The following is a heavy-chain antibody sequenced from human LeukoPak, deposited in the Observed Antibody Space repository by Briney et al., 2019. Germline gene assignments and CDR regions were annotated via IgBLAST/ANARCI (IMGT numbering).Heavy chain of an antibody. CDR1: GGTFSSYA. J-gene: IGHJ4*02. Sequence: ASVKVSFKASGGTFSSYAISWVRQAPGQGLGWMGWISAYNGNTNYAQKLQGRVTMTTDTSTSTAYMELRSLRSDDTAVYYCARGIAAADVFDYWGQGTLVTVSS. D-gene: IGHD6-13*01. CDR3: ARGIAAADVFDY. CDR2: ISAYNGNT. V-gene: IGHV1-18*01.